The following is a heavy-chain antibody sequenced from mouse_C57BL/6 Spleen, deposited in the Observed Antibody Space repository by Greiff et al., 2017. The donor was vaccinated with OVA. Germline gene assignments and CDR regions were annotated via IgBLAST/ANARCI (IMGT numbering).Heavy chain of an antibody. Sequence: VQLQQSGPELVKPGASVKISCKASGYTFTDYYMNWVKQSHGKSLEWIGDINPNNGGTSYNQKFKGKATLTVDKSSSTAYMELRSLTSEDSAVYYCARWNIYYDYWGKGTTLTVSS. CDR1: GYTFTDYY. CDR3: ARWNIYYDY. D-gene: IGHD1-1*01. CDR2: INPNNGGT. J-gene: IGHJ2*01. V-gene: IGHV1-26*01.